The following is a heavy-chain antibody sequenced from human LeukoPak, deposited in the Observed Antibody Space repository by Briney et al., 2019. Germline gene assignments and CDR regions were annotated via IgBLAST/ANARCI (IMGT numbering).Heavy chain of an antibody. D-gene: IGHD3-9*01. J-gene: IGHJ6*02. CDR1: GGSISSYY. CDR2: IYYSGST. Sequence: SETLSLTCTVSGGSISSYYWSWIRQPPGKGLEWIGYIYYSGSTNYNPSLKSRVTISVDMSKNQFSLKLSSVTAADTAVYYCARDRFDILTGYPPRYYYYGMDIWGQGTTVTVSS. V-gene: IGHV4-59*01. CDR3: ARDRFDILTGYPPRYYYYGMDI.